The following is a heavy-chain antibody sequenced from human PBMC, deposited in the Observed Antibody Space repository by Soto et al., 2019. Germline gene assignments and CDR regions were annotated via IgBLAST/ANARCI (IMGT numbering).Heavy chain of an antibody. D-gene: IGHD3-10*01. J-gene: IGHJ4*02. V-gene: IGHV4-34*01. Sequence: SETLSLTCAVYGGSFSGYYWSWIRQPPGKGLEWIGEINHSGSTNYNPSLKSRVTISVDTSKNQFSLKLSSVTAADTAVYYCASRIIRGSKRDYWGQGTLVTV. CDR2: INHSGST. CDR1: GGSFSGYY. CDR3: ASRIIRGSKRDY.